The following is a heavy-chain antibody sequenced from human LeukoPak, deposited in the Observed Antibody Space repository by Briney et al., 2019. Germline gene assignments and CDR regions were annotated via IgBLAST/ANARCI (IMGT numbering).Heavy chain of an antibody. CDR3: ARDCSGGSCGPYAFDI. CDR2: ISSSSSTI. Sequence: GGSLRLSCEGPGFTFDDPGMSWVRQAPGKGLEWVSYISSSSSTIYYADSVKGRFTISRNNAKNSLYLQMNSLRAEDTAVYYCARDCSGGSCGPYAFDIWGQGTMVTVSS. J-gene: IGHJ3*02. CDR1: GFTFDDPG. D-gene: IGHD2-15*01. V-gene: IGHV3-48*01.